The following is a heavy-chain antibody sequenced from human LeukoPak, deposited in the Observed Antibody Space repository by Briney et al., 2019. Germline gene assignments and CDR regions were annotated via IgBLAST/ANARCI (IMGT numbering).Heavy chain of an antibody. J-gene: IGHJ4*02. V-gene: IGHV3-30*18. Sequence: GGSLRLSCAASGFTFSSYGMHWVRQAPGKGLEWVAVITYDGSNKYYADSVKGRFTISRDNSKNTLYLQMNSLRAEDTAVYYCAKDGSDWGQGTLVTVSS. CDR1: GFTFSSYG. D-gene: IGHD3-10*01. CDR2: ITYDGSNK. CDR3: AKDGSD.